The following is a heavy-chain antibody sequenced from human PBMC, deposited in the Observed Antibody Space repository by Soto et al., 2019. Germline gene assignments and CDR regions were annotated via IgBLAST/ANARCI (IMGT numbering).Heavy chain of an antibody. J-gene: IGHJ5*02. V-gene: IGHV3-23*01. Sequence: GVSLRLSCSASGFTFGTYAMNWVRQAPGKGLEWVSGISGSGVTTYYTDSVKGRFTISRDNSKNTLYLQMNSLRADDTAVYYCEKDRSVDTREWLDPWGQGTLVTVSA. CDR2: ISGSGVTT. CDR3: EKDRSVDTREWLDP. CDR1: GFTFGTYA. D-gene: IGHD5-18*01.